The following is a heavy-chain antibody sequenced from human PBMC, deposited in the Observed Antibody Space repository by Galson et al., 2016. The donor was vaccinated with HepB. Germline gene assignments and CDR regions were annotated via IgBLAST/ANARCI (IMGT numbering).Heavy chain of an antibody. CDR3: ARHFAGFIEDDY. Sequence: SLRLSCAASGFAFSEYYMSWIRQAPGKGLEWVSYIHSSGSSMYYADSVKGRFTISRDNAKNSLYLQMNSLRADDTAVYYCARHFAGFIEDDYWGQGTLVTGSS. J-gene: IGHJ4*02. CDR2: IHSSGSSM. V-gene: IGHV3-11*01. D-gene: IGHD3-16*02. CDR1: GFAFSEYY.